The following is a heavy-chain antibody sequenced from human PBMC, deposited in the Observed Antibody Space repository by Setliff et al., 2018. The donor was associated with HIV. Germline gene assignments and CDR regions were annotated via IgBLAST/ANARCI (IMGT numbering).Heavy chain of an antibody. D-gene: IGHD5-12*01. V-gene: IGHV1-18*01. Sequence: ASVKVSCKASGYTFTNFGISWVRQAPGQGLEWMGWISVYNGKIDYAQKFQGRVTMTTETSEDTAVYYCARGLVVVTDSDYDTNYYYYYYMDVWGKGTTVTSP. CDR2: ISVYNGKI. J-gene: IGHJ6*03. CDR1: GYTFTNFG. CDR3: TNYYYYYYMDV.